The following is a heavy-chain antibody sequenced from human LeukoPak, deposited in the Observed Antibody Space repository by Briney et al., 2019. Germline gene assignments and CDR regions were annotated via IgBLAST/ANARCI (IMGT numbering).Heavy chain of an antibody. CDR2: IYYSGST. Sequence: PSETLSLTCTVSGGSISSYYWSWIRQPPGKGLEWIGYIYYSGSTNYNPSLKSRVPISVDTSKNQFSLKLSSVTAADTAVYYCARTYDFWSGSYFDYWGQGTLVTVSS. J-gene: IGHJ4*02. CDR3: ARTYDFWSGSYFDY. D-gene: IGHD3-3*01. CDR1: GGSISSYY. V-gene: IGHV4-59*01.